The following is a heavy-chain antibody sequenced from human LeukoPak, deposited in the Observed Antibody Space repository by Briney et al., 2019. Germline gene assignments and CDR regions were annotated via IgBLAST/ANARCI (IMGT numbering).Heavy chain of an antibody. CDR2: IDSDLGRT. CDR1: GFTFSDYA. V-gene: IGHV3-20*04. Sequence: GGSLRLSCAASGFTFSDYAMTWVRQAPGRGLEWVAGIDSDLGRTHFADSVKGRFTISRDNAKNTLYLQMNSLRAEDTAVYYCASETYYYDSSGYYWGQGTLVTVSS. D-gene: IGHD3-22*01. CDR3: ASETYYYDSSGYY. J-gene: IGHJ4*02.